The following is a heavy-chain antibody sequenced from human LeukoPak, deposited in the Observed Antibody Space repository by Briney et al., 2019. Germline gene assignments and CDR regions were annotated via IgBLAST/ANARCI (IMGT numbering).Heavy chain of an antibody. CDR3: ARDLPGLRFLEWSHIISSGLDY. CDR2: ISYDGSNK. V-gene: IGHV3-30-3*01. CDR1: GFTFSSYA. J-gene: IGHJ4*02. Sequence: PGGSPRLSCAASGFTFSSYAMHWVRQAPGKGLEWVAVISYDGSNKYYADSVKGRFTISRDNSKNTLYLQMNSLRAEDTAVYYCARDLPGLRFLEWSHIISSGLDYWGQGTLVTVSS. D-gene: IGHD3-3*01.